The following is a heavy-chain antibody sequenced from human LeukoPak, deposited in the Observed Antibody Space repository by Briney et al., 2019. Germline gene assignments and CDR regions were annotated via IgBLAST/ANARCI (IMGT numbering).Heavy chain of an antibody. CDR3: AMPVLLWFGESNDAFDI. CDR1: GFSFRTYG. V-gene: IGHV3-23*01. CDR2: ISGSGGST. J-gene: IGHJ3*02. Sequence: PGGSLRLSCAASGFSFRTYGMSWVRQAPGKRLEWVSGISGSGGSTYYADSVKGRFTISRDNSKNTLYLQMNSLRAEDTAVYYCAMPVLLWFGESNDAFDIWGQGTMVTVSS. D-gene: IGHD3-10*01.